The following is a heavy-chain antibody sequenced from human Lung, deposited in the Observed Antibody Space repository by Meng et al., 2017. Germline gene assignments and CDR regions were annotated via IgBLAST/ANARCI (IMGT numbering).Heavy chain of an antibody. Sequence: QLQLQQWVYGLFEPSETLSLTCVVSGGSFSDYYWSWIRQPPGKGLEWIGQINHSGSTNYNPSLESRATISVDTSQNNLSLKLSSVTAADSAVYYCARGPTTMAHDFDYWGQGTLVTVSS. V-gene: IGHV4-34*01. J-gene: IGHJ4*02. CDR2: INHSGST. CDR1: GGSFSDYY. D-gene: IGHD4-11*01. CDR3: ARGPTTMAHDFDY.